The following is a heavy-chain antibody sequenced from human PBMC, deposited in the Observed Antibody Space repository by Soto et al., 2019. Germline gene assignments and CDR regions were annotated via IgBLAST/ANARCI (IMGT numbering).Heavy chain of an antibody. Sequence: PGGSLRLSCTASGFIFGCYGMSWFRQAPGKGLEWVGFIRSKAYGGTTEYAAAVKGRYTISRDDSKSIAYLQMNSLRTEDTAVYYXSRVPDYRNYVYYGLDVWGQGTTVTVSS. CDR3: SRVPDYRNYVYYGLDV. CDR1: GFIFGCYG. J-gene: IGHJ6*02. CDR2: IRSKAYGGTT. V-gene: IGHV3-49*03. D-gene: IGHD4-4*01.